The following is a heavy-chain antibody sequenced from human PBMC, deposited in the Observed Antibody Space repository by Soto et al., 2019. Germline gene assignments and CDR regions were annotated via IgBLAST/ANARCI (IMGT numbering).Heavy chain of an antibody. CDR2: ISGSGSNP. D-gene: IGHD4-17*01. Sequence: EVQVLESGGGLVQPGGSLRLSCAASGFTFSSYAMSWLRQAPGQGLEWVSAISGSGSNPYYADSVKGRFTISRDNSKNTLYLQMNSLRAEDTALYYCAKTASMTIRDGFDHWGQGTLVTVSS. CDR1: GFTFSSYA. CDR3: AKTASMTIRDGFDH. V-gene: IGHV3-23*01. J-gene: IGHJ4*02.